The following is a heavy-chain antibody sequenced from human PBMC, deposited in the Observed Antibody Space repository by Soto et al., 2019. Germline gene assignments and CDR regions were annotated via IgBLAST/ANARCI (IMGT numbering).Heavy chain of an antibody. CDR1: GFTFSAYW. CDR3: ARVRVGYFDY. J-gene: IGHJ4*02. D-gene: IGHD1-26*01. CDR2: IKEDGSEK. V-gene: IGHV3-7*01. Sequence: EVQLVESGGGLVQPGGSLRLSCAASGFTFSAYWMTWVRQAPGKGLEWVANIKEDGSEKFYVDSMKGRFTISRDNAKNSLYLQMNSLRAEDTAVYHCARVRVGYFDYWGQGTLVTVSS.